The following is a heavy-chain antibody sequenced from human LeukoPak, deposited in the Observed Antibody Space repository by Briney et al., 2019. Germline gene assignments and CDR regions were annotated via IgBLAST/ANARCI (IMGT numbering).Heavy chain of an antibody. CDR2: ISGSGGST. CDR1: GFTFSSYA. D-gene: IGHD3-22*01. CDR3: AKRETYYYDSSGYWLDY. Sequence: PGGSLRLSCAASGFTFSSYAMSWVRQAPGKGLEWVSAISGSGGSTYYADSVKGRFSISRDNSKNTLYLQMNSLRAEGTAVYYCAKRETYYYDSSGYWLDYWGQGTLVTVSS. J-gene: IGHJ4*02. V-gene: IGHV3-23*01.